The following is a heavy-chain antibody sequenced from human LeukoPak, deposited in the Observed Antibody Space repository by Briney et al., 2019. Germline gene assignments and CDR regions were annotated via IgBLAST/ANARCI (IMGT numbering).Heavy chain of an antibody. D-gene: IGHD2-2*01. CDR3: ARRGCSSTSCFHY. Sequence: GASVKVSCKASGYTFTGYYMHWVRQAPGQGLEWMGWIKPNSGGTNYAQKFQGRVTMTRDTSISTAYMELSRLRSDDTAVYYCARRGCSSTSCFHYWGQGTLVTVSS. CDR1: GYTFTGYY. J-gene: IGHJ4*02. CDR2: IKPNSGGT. V-gene: IGHV1-2*02.